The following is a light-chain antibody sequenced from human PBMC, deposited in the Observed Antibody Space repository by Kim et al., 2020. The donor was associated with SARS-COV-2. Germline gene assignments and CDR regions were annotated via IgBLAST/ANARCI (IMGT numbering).Light chain of an antibody. CDR1: SSDVGSYNL. Sequence: QSITISGNGTSSDVGSYNLVSWYQQHPNKAPRLMIYEVRNRPSGVSNRFSGSKSGNTASLTISGLQAEDEADYYCCSYAGSTSFDVFGTGTKVTVL. CDR3: CSYAGSTSFDV. J-gene: IGLJ1*01. CDR2: EVR. V-gene: IGLV2-23*02.